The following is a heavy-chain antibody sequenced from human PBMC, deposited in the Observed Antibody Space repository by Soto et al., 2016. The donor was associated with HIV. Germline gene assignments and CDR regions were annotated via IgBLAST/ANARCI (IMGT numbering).Heavy chain of an antibody. Sequence: QVQLVQSGAEVKKPGASLRISCKASGYTFNSYAISWVRQAPGQGLEWMGTIDTYNRNTNYPQKLQGRVTMTTDTSTNTVYLDLLSLTSDDTAVYYCARAAGDILLVGAFDIWGQGTRVTVSS. D-gene: IGHD2-8*02. CDR3: ARAAGDILLVGAFDI. CDR2: IDTYNRNT. CDR1: GYTFNSYA. J-gene: IGHJ3*02. V-gene: IGHV1-18*01.